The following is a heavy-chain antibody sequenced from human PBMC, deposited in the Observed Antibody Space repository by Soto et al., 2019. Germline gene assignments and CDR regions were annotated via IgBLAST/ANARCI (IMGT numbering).Heavy chain of an antibody. CDR1: GGSISSYY. CDR2: IYHSGST. Sequence: PLETLSLTCTVSGGSISSYYWSWIRQPPGKGLEWIGYIYHSGSTYYNPSLKSRVTISVDRSKNQFSLKLSSVTAADTAVYYCARTPDIWGQGTMVTVSS. CDR3: ARTPDI. V-gene: IGHV4-59*12. J-gene: IGHJ3*02.